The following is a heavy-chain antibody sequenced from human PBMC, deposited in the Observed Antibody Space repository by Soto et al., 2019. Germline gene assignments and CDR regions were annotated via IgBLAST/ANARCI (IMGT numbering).Heavy chain of an antibody. V-gene: IGHV1-69*06. CDR2: IIPIFGTA. Sequence: QVQLVQSGAEVKKPGSSVTVSCQASGGTFSSYAISWVRQAPGQGVEWVGGIIPIFGTANYARKFKGRVTITADKSSNTDDMELSSLRSEDTAVYYCAGPGADPYYYDGMGFWGQGTTVTVSS. D-gene: IGHD3-10*01. J-gene: IGHJ6*02. CDR3: AGPGADPYYYDGMGF. CDR1: GGTFSSYA.